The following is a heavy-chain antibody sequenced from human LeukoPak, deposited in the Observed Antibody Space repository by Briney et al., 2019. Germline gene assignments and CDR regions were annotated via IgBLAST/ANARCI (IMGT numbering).Heavy chain of an antibody. V-gene: IGHV1-69*05. CDR1: GGTFSSYA. CDR3: ASYYGDYYILDY. Sequence: SVKVSCKASGGTFSSYAISWVRQAPGQGLEWMGWIIPIFGTANYAQKFQGRVTITTDESTSTAYMELSSLRSEDTAVYYCASYYGDYYILDYWGQGTLVTVSS. CDR2: IIPIFGTA. J-gene: IGHJ4*02. D-gene: IGHD4-17*01.